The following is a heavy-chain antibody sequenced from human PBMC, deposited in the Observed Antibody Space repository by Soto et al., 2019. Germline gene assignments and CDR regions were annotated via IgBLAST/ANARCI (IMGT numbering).Heavy chain of an antibody. Sequence: QVQLEQSGAEVKTLGSSVKVSCKASGDTFNKYAISWVRQAPGQGLEWMGGILPIFGTANYAPQFQDRVTITAYEATSTAYMELTSLKSDDTAVYFCASGARFLEWLSFDHWGQGTLVTVSS. CDR1: GDTFNKYA. D-gene: IGHD3-3*01. V-gene: IGHV1-69*12. CDR3: ASGARFLEWLSFDH. CDR2: ILPIFGTA. J-gene: IGHJ4*02.